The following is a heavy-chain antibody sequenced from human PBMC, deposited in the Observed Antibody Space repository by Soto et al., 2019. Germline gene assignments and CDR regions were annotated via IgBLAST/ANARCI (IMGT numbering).Heavy chain of an antibody. CDR2: IGASVPNT. V-gene: IGHV3-23*01. J-gene: IGHJ4*03. Sequence: GSLRLSCATSGFTFSSYAMIWVRQAPGKGLEWVSAIGASVPNTYYTDSVRGRFTISRDNSKSTVYLQMNSLRAEDTALYYCARPSSSYSDSWGQGTLVTVSS. CDR1: GFTFSSYA. CDR3: ARPSSSYSDS. D-gene: IGHD6-13*01.